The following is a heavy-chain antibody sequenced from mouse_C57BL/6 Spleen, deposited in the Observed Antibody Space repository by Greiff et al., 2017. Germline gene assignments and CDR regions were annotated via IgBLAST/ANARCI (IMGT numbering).Heavy chain of an antibody. CDR1: GYTFTSYW. CDR3: ASKNYAMDY. J-gene: IGHJ4*01. Sequence: QVQLQQPGAELVRPGTSVKLSCKASGYTFTSYWMHWVKQRPGQGLEWIGVIDPSDSYTNYNQKFKGKATLTVDTSSSTAYMQLSSLTSEDSAVYYCASKNYAMDYWGQGTSVTVSS. V-gene: IGHV1-59*01. CDR2: IDPSDSYT.